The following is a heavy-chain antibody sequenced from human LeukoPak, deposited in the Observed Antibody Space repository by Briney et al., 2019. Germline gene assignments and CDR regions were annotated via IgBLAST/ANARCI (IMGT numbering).Heavy chain of an antibody. CDR3: VRVTHSSYSYGYGHGDY. V-gene: IGHV3-33*01. CDR2: IWYDGSNK. CDR1: GFTFSSYG. D-gene: IGHD5-18*01. J-gene: IGHJ4*02. Sequence: PGRSLRLSCAASGFTFSSYGMHWVRQAPGKGLEWVAVIWYDGSNKYYADSVKGRFTISRDNSKNTLYLQMNSLRAEDTAVYYCVRVTHSSYSYGYGHGDYWGQGTLATVSS.